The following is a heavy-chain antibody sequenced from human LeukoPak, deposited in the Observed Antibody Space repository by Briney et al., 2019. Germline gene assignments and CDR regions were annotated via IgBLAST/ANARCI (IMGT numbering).Heavy chain of an antibody. CDR2: IWYDGSNK. J-gene: IGHJ4*02. CDR1: GFTFSSYG. V-gene: IGHV3-33*01. Sequence: GGSLRLSCAASGFTFSSYGMHWVRQAPGKGLEWVAVIWYDGSNKYYADSVKGQFTISRDNSKNTLYLQMNSLRAEDTAVYYCAAWGRDPLDYWGQGTLVTVSS. D-gene: IGHD3-16*01. CDR3: AAWGRDPLDY.